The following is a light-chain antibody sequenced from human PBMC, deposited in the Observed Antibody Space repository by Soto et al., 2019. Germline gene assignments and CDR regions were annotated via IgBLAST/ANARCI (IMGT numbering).Light chain of an antibody. Sequence: EIVMTRSPATLSVSPGERATLSCRASQSVSSNLAWYQQKPGQAPRLLIYDTSTRATGIPARFSGSGSGTEFTLTISSLQSEDFAVYYCQQYNNWMYTFGQGTKLEIK. J-gene: IGKJ2*01. CDR2: DTS. V-gene: IGKV3-15*01. CDR3: QQYNNWMYT. CDR1: QSVSSN.